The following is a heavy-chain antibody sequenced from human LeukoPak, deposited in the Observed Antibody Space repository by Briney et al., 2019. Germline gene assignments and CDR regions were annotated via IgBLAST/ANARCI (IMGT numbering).Heavy chain of an antibody. CDR2: IQNDGSDK. Sequence: GGSLRLSCAASGINFRTSGMHWVRQAPGKGLEWVTFIQNDGSDKYYAASVKGRFTISKDNSKNTVYLHMASLRADDTALYYCAREGGRAVPGRFDQWGQGTLVTVSS. CDR1: GINFRTSG. CDR3: AREGGRAVPGRFDQ. J-gene: IGHJ4*02. V-gene: IGHV3-30*02. D-gene: IGHD6-13*01.